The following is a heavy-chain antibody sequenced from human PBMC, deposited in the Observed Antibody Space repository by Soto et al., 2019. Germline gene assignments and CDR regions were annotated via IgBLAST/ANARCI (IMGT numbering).Heavy chain of an antibody. CDR1: GGSISSYY. Sequence: ETLSLTCTVSGGSISSYYWSWIRQPPGKGLEWIGYIYYSGVTYYNPSLKSRATISVDTSKNQFSLNLSSVSAADTAMYYCARDLRGRRSGRFDPWGQGTLVTVSS. J-gene: IGHJ5*02. D-gene: IGHD3-10*01. CDR3: ARDLRGRRSGRFDP. CDR2: IYYSGVT. V-gene: IGHV4-59*12.